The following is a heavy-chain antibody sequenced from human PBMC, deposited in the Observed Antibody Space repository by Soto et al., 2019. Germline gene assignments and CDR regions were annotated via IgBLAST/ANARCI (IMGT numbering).Heavy chain of an antibody. V-gene: IGHV4-39*01. CDR3: ARHLIAAAGNNWFDP. CDR2: IYYSGST. J-gene: IGHJ5*02. Sequence: SETLSLTCTVSGGSISSSSYYWGWIRQPPGKGLEWIGSIYYSGSTYYNPSLKSRVTISVDTSKNQFSLKPSSVTAADTAVYYCARHLIAAAGNNWFDPWGQGTLVTVSS. D-gene: IGHD6-13*01. CDR1: GGSISSSSYY.